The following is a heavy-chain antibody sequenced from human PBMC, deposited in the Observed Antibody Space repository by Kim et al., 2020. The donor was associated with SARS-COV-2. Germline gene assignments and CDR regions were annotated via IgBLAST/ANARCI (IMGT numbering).Heavy chain of an antibody. V-gene: IGHV3-7*01. CDR1: GFTFSSYW. J-gene: IGHJ4*02. CDR2: IKQDGSEK. Sequence: GGSLRLSCAASGFTFSSYWMSWVRQAPGKGLEWVANIKQDGSEKYYVDSVKGRFTISRDNAKNSLYLQMNSLRAEDTAVYYCAREKKSIFVVVIMRYYFDYWGQGTLVTVSS. CDR3: AREKKSIFVVVIMRYYFDY. D-gene: IGHD3-3*01.